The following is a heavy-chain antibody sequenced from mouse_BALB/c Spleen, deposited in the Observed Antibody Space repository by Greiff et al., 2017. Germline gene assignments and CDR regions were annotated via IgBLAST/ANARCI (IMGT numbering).Heavy chain of an antibody. CDR1: GFSLTSYG. CDR2: IWAGGST. D-gene: IGHD1-1*01. V-gene: IGHV2-9*02. CDR3: ARAGSIYYYGSSWYFDV. J-gene: IGHJ1*01. Sequence: VMLVESGPGLVAPSQSLSIICTVSGFSLTSYGVHWVRQPPGKGLEWLGVIWAGGSTNYNSALMSRLSISKDNSKSQVFLKMNSLQTDDTAMYYCARAGSIYYYGSSWYFDVWGAGTTVTVSS.